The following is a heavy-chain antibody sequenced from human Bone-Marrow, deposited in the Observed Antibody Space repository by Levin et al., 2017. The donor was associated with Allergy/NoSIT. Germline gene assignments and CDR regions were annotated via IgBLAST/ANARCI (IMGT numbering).Heavy chain of an antibody. CDR1: GFTFSGYA. CDR2: ISGSGGST. V-gene: IGHV3-23*01. CDR3: AKDRYSSDWYYFDY. J-gene: IGHJ4*02. D-gene: IGHD6-19*01. Sequence: GESLKISCAASGFTFSGYAMSWVRQAPGKGLEWVSAISGSGGSTYYADSVKGRFTISRDNSKNTLYLQMNSLRAEDTAVYYCAKDRYSSDWYYFDYWGQGTLVTVSS.